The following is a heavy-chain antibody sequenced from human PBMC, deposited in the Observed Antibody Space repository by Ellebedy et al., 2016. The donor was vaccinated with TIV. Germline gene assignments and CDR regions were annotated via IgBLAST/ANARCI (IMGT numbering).Heavy chain of an antibody. V-gene: IGHV3-23*01. CDR2: ITGSGGST. J-gene: IGHJ4*02. D-gene: IGHD6-19*01. CDR1: GFTFGSYA. Sequence: GESLKISCAASGFTFGSYAMRWVRQAPGKGLEWVSTITGSGGSTYYADSVKGRFTISRDNSKNTLFLRMSSLSAEDTSVYDCASDPLLQWLFDDWGQGTLVTVSS. CDR3: ASDPLLQWLFDD.